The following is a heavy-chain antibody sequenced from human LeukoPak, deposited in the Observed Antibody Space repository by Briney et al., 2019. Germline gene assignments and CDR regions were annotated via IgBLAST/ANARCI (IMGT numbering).Heavy chain of an antibody. V-gene: IGHV3-21*01. CDR1: GFTFSSYS. CDR3: ARILHSSGWIYFDY. CDR2: ISSSSSYI. Sequence: GGSLRLSCAASGFTFSSYSVNWVRQAPGKGLEWVSSISSSSSYIYYADSVKGRFTISRDNAKNSLYLQMNSLRAEDTAVYYCARILHSSGWIYFDYWGQGTLVTVSS. D-gene: IGHD6-19*01. J-gene: IGHJ4*02.